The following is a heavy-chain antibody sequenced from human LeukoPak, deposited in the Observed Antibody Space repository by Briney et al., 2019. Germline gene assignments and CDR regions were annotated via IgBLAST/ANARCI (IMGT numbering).Heavy chain of an antibody. J-gene: IGHJ4*02. CDR1: GFTFSSYE. Sequence: GGSLRLSCAASGFTFSSYEMNWVRQAPGKGLEWVSYIGSSGSPIYYADSVKGRFTISRDNAKNSLHLQMNSLKTEDTAVYYCTRFVYGAAADETGGHWGQGTLVTVSS. CDR2: IGSSGSPI. V-gene: IGHV3-48*03. D-gene: IGHD6-13*01. CDR3: TRFVYGAAADETGGH.